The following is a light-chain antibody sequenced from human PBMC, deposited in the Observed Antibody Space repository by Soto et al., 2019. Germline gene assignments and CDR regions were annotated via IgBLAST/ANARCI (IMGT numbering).Light chain of an antibody. J-gene: IGKJ2*01. Sequence: EIVMTQSPATLSVSPGERATLSCRASQSVSSNLAWYQQKPDQAPRLLIYGASTRATGIPARFSGSGSGTEFTLTISSLQSEDFAVYSCHQYNNWPRWNTFGQGTKLEIK. V-gene: IGKV3-15*01. CDR2: GAS. CDR3: HQYNNWPRWNT. CDR1: QSVSSN.